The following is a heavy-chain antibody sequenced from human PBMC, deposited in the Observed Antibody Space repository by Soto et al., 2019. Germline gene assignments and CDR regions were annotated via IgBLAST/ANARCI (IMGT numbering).Heavy chain of an antibody. D-gene: IGHD2-2*01. CDR1: GFTFSSYD. Sequence: GESLKISCAASGFTFSSYDMHWVRQATGKGLEWVSAIGTAGDTYYPGSVKGRFTISRENAKNSLYLQMNSLRAGDTAVYYCARARCSSTSCYAHADYYYYYMDVWGKGTTVTVSS. CDR3: ARARCSSTSCYAHADYYYYYMDV. V-gene: IGHV3-13*01. J-gene: IGHJ6*03. CDR2: IGTAGDT.